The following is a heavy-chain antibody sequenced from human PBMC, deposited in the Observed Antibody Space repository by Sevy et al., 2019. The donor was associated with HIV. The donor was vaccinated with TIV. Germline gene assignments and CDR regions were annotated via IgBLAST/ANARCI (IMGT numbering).Heavy chain of an antibody. Sequence: GGSLRLSCAASGFTFSSYWMSWVRQAPGKGLEWVANIKQDGSEKYYVDSVKGRFTISRDNAKNSLYRQMNSLRAEDTAVYYCARAPRQAGAATGGAFDIWGQGTMVTVSS. D-gene: IGHD1-26*01. CDR1: GFTFSSYW. J-gene: IGHJ3*02. CDR2: IKQDGSEK. CDR3: ARAPRQAGAATGGAFDI. V-gene: IGHV3-7*01.